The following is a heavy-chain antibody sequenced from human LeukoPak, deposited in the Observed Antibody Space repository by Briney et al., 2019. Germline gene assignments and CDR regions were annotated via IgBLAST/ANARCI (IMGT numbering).Heavy chain of an antibody. J-gene: IGHJ5*02. D-gene: IGHD2-2*01. CDR1: GYIFTNYW. Sequence: GESLKISCKTSGYIFTNYWIGWARQMPGKGVEWMAVIYPGDSRIRYNPSFQGQVTISADKSINTAYLQWSSLKASDTALYYCACRMLTSTRFEPWGQGTLVTVSS. CDR2: IYPGDSRI. CDR3: ACRMLTSTRFEP. V-gene: IGHV5-51*01.